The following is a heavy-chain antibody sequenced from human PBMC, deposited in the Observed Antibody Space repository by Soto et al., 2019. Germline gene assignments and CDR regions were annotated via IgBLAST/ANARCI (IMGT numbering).Heavy chain of an antibody. Sequence: SETLSLTCNASGGSITSSGSAWGWIRQSPGKGLEWIGTIDYSGNIYYIPSLKSRITISVDTSKNQFSLKLSSVTAADTAVYYCARGWPVGATLDYFDYWGQGTLVTVSS. CDR3: ARGWPVGATLDYFDY. D-gene: IGHD1-26*01. CDR2: IDYSGNI. CDR1: GGSITSSGSA. J-gene: IGHJ4*02. V-gene: IGHV4-39*01.